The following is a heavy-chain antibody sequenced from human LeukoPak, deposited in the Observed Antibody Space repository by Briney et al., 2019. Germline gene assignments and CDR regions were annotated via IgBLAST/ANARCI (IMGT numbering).Heavy chain of an antibody. Sequence: GGSLRLSCAASGFTFSSYAMHWVRQAPGKGLEWVAVISYDGSNKYYADSVKGRFTISRDNSKNTLYLQMNSLRAEDTAVYYCARDLKTYYYDSSGYYFDYWGQGTLVTVPS. D-gene: IGHD3-22*01. V-gene: IGHV3-30-3*01. CDR3: ARDLKTYYYDSSGYYFDY. CDR2: ISYDGSNK. J-gene: IGHJ4*02. CDR1: GFTFSSYA.